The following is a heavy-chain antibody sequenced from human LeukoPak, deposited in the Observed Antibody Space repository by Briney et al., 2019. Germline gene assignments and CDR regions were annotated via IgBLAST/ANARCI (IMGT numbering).Heavy chain of an antibody. D-gene: IGHD6-13*01. J-gene: IGHJ4*02. V-gene: IGHV3-74*01. Sequence: GGALRLSCAASALTFSSYWMHWVRQAPGKGLVWVSRINSDGSSTGYADSVKGRFTISRDNAKNTLYLQMNSLRAEDTAVYYSAREGPIAAPGVYFDDWCERTLITVSS. CDR2: INSDGSST. CDR1: ALTFSSYW. CDR3: AREGPIAAPGVYFDD.